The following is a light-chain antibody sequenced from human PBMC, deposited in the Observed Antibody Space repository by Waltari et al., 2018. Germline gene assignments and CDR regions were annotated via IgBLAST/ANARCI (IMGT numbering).Light chain of an antibody. J-gene: IGKJ2*01. Sequence: DIQMTQSPSSLSASVGDRVIITCRASQTISNYLNWYHQKPGKAPKVLIAAESTLQIGVPSRFSGSRSGTDFTLIITSLQPEDFATYYCQQGYSVPYTVGQGTKLEIK. CDR2: AES. V-gene: IGKV1-39*01. CDR1: QTISNY. CDR3: QQGYSVPYT.